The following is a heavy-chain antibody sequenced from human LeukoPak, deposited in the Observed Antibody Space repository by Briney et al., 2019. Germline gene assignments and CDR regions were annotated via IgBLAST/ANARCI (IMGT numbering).Heavy chain of an antibody. Sequence: GGTLRLSCAASGFTFSSHGMNWVRQAPGKGLEWVSGSSSIGGRTYYADSVKGRFAVTRDNSRDTLHLQMNSLRAEDTGVYYCAKDDAWGRFYHWGQGTLVTVSS. CDR1: GFTFSSHG. J-gene: IGHJ1*01. V-gene: IGHV3-23*01. CDR2: SSSIGGRT. D-gene: IGHD3-16*01. CDR3: AKDDAWGRFYH.